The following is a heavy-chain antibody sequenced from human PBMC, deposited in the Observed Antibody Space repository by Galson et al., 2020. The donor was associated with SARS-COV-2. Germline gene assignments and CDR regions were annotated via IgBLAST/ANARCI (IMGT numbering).Heavy chain of an antibody. CDR3: ARPWERLGIHAFDI. CDR1: GFSFSSYW. D-gene: IGHD1-26*01. CDR2: INSDGSST. J-gene: IGHJ3*02. V-gene: IGHV3-74*01. Sequence: GESLKISCAASGFSFSSYWMNWVRHAPGKGLVWVSRINSDGSSTTYADSVKGRFTISRDNAKNTLYLQMNSLRAEDTAVYYCARPWERLGIHAFDIWGQGTVVTVSS.